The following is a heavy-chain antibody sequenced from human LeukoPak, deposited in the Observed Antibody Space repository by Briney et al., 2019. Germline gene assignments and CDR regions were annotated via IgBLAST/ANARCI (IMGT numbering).Heavy chain of an antibody. CDR1: GGSISSYY. CDR3: ARDRADIVAMITWGYYFDY. Sequence: PSETLSLTCTVSGGSISSYYWSWIQQPPGKGLEWIGYIYYSGSANYNPSLKSRVTISVDTSKNQFSLRLSSVTAADTAVYYSARDRADIVAMITWGYYFDYWGQGTLVTVSS. CDR2: IYYSGSA. V-gene: IGHV4-59*01. J-gene: IGHJ4*02. D-gene: IGHD5-12*01.